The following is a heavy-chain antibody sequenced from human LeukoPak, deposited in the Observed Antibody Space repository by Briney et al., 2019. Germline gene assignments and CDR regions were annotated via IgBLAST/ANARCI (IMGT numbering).Heavy chain of an antibody. V-gene: IGHV3-7*01. CDR2: MNQDGSET. J-gene: IGHJ4*02. CDR3: AKDRVLDY. Sequence: GGSLRLSCAASGFTFTRYWMTWVRQAPGKGLEWVASMNQDGSETYYVDSVKGRFTISRDNAQNSLYLQMNSLRAEDTAVYYCAKDRVLDYWGQGTLVTVSS. CDR1: GFTFTRYW.